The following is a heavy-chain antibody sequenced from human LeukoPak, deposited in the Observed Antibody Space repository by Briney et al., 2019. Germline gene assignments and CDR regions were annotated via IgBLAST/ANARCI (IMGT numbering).Heavy chain of an antibody. CDR1: GGSISSYY. CDR2: IYYSGST. J-gene: IGHJ3*02. CDR3: ARHTLAFDI. Sequence: PSGTLSLTCTVSGGSISSYYWSWIRQPPGKGLEWIGYIYYSGSTNYNPSLKSRVTISVDTSKNQFSLKLSSVTAADTAVYYCARHTLAFDIWGQGTMVTVSS. D-gene: IGHD3-16*01. V-gene: IGHV4-59*08.